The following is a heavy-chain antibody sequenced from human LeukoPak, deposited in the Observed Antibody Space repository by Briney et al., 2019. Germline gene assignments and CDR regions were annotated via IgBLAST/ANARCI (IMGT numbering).Heavy chain of an antibody. CDR2: MNPNSGNT. J-gene: IGHJ6*02. V-gene: IGHV1-8*01. D-gene: IGHD3-10*01. CDR1: GYTFTSYD. Sequence: ASVKVSCKASGYTFTSYDINWVRQATGQGLEWMGWMNPNSGNTGYAQKFQGRVTMTRNTSISTAYMELSSLRSEDTAVYYCARGRGHVLLWFGEFYGMDVWGQGTTVTVSS. CDR3: ARGRGHVLLWFGEFYGMDV.